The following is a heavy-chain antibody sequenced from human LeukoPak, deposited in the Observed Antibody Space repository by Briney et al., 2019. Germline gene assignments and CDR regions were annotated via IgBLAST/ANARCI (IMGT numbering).Heavy chain of an antibody. D-gene: IGHD3-10*01. CDR1: GGSISSSNW. J-gene: IGHJ6*03. CDR2: IYHSGST. Sequence: PSETLSLTCAVSGGSISSSNWWSWVRQPPGKGLEWIGEIYHSGSTNYNPSLKSRVTISVDKSKNQFSLKLSSVTAADTAVYYCARQLYSSGSYYAPMDVRGKGTTVTISS. CDR3: ARQLYSSGSYYAPMDV. V-gene: IGHV4-4*02.